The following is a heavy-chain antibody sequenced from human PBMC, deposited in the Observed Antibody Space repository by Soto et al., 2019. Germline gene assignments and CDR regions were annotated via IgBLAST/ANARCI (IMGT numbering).Heavy chain of an antibody. CDR1: GFTFSSYA. Sequence: EVQLLESGGGLVQPGGSLRLSCAASGFTFSSYAMSWVRQAPGKGLEWVSAISGSGGSTYYADSVKGRFTISRDNSKNMLFLQMNSLRAEDTAVYYCAKDRGYSSSGLDYWGQGTLVTVSS. CDR3: AKDRGYSSSGLDY. V-gene: IGHV3-23*01. D-gene: IGHD6-6*01. CDR2: ISGSGGST. J-gene: IGHJ4*02.